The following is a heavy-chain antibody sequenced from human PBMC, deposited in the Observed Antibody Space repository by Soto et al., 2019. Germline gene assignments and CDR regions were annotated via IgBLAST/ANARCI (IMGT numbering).Heavy chain of an antibody. J-gene: IGHJ5*02. CDR1: GGSIRSSSYY. V-gene: IGHV4-39*01. Sequence: QLRLQESGPGLVKPSETLSLSCSVSGGSIRSSSYYWGWIRQAPGKGLEWIGTVFFSGRTFHNPSLQSRVTISLDTSKNQFSLKTTSVTVADTAVYYCASGSEYDYSTGQTFDPWGQGTLVTVSS. D-gene: IGHD3-16*01. CDR3: ASGSEYDYSTGQTFDP. CDR2: VFFSGRT.